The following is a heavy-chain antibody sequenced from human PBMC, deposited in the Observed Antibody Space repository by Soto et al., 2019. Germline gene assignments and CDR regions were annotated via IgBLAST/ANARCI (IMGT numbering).Heavy chain of an antibody. CDR1: GDSISSGSYY. V-gene: IGHV4-39*01. D-gene: IGHD3-22*01. CDR2: IYYTGST. Sequence: QLQLRESGPGLVKPSETLSLTCIVSGDSISSGSYYWGWIRQPPGKGLDWIGSIYYTGSTNYNPSLKSGVNISADTSKNQFALGLGSVTAADTAVYYCARRVDFGNGYYTAPLDVWGKGTTVTVSS. CDR3: ARRVDFGNGYYTAPLDV. J-gene: IGHJ6*04.